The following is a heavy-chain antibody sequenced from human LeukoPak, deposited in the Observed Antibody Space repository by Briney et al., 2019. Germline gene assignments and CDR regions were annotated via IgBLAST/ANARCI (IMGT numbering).Heavy chain of an antibody. J-gene: IGHJ3*02. CDR1: GFTFSSYG. V-gene: IGHV3-30*03. CDR2: ISYDGSNK. Sequence: GGSLRLSCAASGFTFSSYGMHWVRQAPGKGLEWVALISYDGSNKFYGDSVKGRFTISRDNSKKSVYLQMNGLRAEDTAVYNCGRDRVGGFDMWGQGTMVTVSS. CDR3: GRDRVGGFDM. D-gene: IGHD1-26*01.